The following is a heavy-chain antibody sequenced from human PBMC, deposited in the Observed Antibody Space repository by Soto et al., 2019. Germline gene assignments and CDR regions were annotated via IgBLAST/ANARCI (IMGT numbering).Heavy chain of an antibody. CDR1: GFMFDSYS. V-gene: IGHV3-48*02. CDR2: LNSGSDRI. CDR3: AKSGDSAGWGIYF. Sequence: VQLVVSGGGLVQPGGSLRLSCVGSGFMFDSYSRNWVRQAPGKGLEWVSYLNSGSDRIHYAESVKGRFRISRDNARNSLYLPMSSLSDEDTAVYYCAKSGDSAGWGIYFWGQGTLVTVSS. D-gene: IGHD6-19*01. J-gene: IGHJ4*02.